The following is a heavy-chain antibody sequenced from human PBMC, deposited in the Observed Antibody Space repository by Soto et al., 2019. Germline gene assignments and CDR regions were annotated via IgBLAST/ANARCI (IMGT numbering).Heavy chain of an antibody. J-gene: IGHJ4*02. CDR1: GGSFSGYY. V-gene: IGHV4-34*01. D-gene: IGHD2-21*02. Sequence: SETLSLICAVYGGSFSGYYWSWIRQPPGKGPEWIGEINHSGSTNYNPSLKSRVTISVDTSKNQFSLKLSTVTATDTAVYYCARFQGRVVTAIYWGQGTLVTVSS. CDR3: ARFQGRVVTAIY. CDR2: INHSGST.